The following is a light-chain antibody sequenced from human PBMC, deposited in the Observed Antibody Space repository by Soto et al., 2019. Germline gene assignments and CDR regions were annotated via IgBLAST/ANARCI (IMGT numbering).Light chain of an antibody. CDR1: QSVSSSD. J-gene: IGKJ4*01. Sequence: EIVLTQSPGTLSLSPGERATLSCRASQSVSSSDLAWYQQKPGQAPRLLISGASSRSTAIPDRFSGSGSGADFTLTISRLEPEDFAVYYCQHYDSSLSTFGGGTKVDIK. CDR3: QHYDSSLST. CDR2: GAS. V-gene: IGKV3-20*01.